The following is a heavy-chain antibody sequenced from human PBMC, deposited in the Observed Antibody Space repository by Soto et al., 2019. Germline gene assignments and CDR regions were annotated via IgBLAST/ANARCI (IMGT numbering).Heavy chain of an antibody. CDR3: ARVRDPSRITMIVVVINPEFDY. Sequence: RASVKVSCKASGYTFTSYDINWVRQATGQGLEWMGWMNPNSGNTGYAQKFQGRVTMTRNTSISTAYMELSSLRSEDTAVYYCARVRDPSRITMIVVVINPEFDYWGQGTLVTVSS. J-gene: IGHJ4*02. CDR2: MNPNSGNT. D-gene: IGHD3-22*01. V-gene: IGHV1-8*01. CDR1: GYTFTSYD.